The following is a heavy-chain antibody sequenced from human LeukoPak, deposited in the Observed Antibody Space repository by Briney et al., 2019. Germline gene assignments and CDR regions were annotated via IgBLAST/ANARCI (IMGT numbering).Heavy chain of an antibody. J-gene: IGHJ1*01. CDR2: IYYSGST. V-gene: IGHV4-59*12. D-gene: IGHD2-2*01. Sequence: TSETLSLTCTVSGGSISSYYWSWIRQPPGKGLEWIGYIYYSGSTNYNPSLKSRVTISVDTSKNQFSLKLSSVTAADTAVYYCARRRDIVVVPAASVFQHWGQGTLVTVSS. CDR1: GGSISSYY. CDR3: ARRRDIVVVPAASVFQH.